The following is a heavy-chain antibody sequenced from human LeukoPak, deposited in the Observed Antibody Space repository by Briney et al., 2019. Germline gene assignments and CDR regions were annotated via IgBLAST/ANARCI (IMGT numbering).Heavy chain of an antibody. CDR2: ISSSSSTI. D-gene: IGHD6-13*01. CDR1: GFTFSSYS. Sequence: GGSLRLSCAASGFTFSSYSMNWVRQAPGKGPEWVSYISSSSSTIYYADSVKGRFTISRDNAKNSLYLQMNSLRAEDTAVYYCARDLTTYSSSCGYWGQGTLVTVSS. V-gene: IGHV3-48*04. CDR3: ARDLTTYSSSCGY. J-gene: IGHJ4*02.